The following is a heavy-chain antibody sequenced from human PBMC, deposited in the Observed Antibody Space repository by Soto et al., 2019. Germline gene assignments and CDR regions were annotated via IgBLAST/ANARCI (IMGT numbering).Heavy chain of an antibody. CDR1: GGTFSSYA. J-gene: IGHJ6*02. V-gene: IGHV1-69*13. Sequence: SVKVSCKASGGTFSSYAISWVRQAPGQGLEWMGVIIPIFGTANYAQKFQGRVTITADESTSTANMELSSLRSEDTAVPYLARDLSSSSSNYYYYGMEVWGQGTTVTVSS. CDR2: IIPIFGTA. D-gene: IGHD6-6*01. CDR3: ARDLSSSSSNYYYYGMEV.